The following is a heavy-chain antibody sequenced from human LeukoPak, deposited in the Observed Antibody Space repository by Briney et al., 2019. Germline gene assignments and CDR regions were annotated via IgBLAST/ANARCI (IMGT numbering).Heavy chain of an antibody. CDR1: GYTFTRYY. D-gene: IGHD3-10*01. J-gene: IGHJ4*02. CDR3: ARVAYGSVMDY. Sequence: GASVKVSCKASGYTFTRYYMHWVRQAPGQGLEWMGIINPSGGSTSYAQKFQGRVTMTRDMPTSTVYMELSSLRSEDTAVYYCARVAYGSVMDYWGQGTLVTVSS. CDR2: INPSGGST. V-gene: IGHV1-46*01.